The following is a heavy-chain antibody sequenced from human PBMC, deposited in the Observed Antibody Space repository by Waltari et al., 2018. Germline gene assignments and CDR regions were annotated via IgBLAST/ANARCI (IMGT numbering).Heavy chain of an antibody. CDR2: INHSGNT. Sequence: QVHLQQWGEGLLKPSATLSLTCAVYGGSFSDSYWSWLRQPPGKGLEWIGEINHSGNTNYNPSLKSRVTTSVDTSKTQFSLKVTSVTAADTAVYYCARRRSLPHPYYFDYWGQGTLVTVSS. V-gene: IGHV4-34*01. CDR3: ARRRSLPHPYYFDY. CDR1: GGSFSDSY. J-gene: IGHJ4*02.